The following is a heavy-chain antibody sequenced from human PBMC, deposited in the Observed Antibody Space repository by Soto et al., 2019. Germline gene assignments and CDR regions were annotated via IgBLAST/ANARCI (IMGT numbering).Heavy chain of an antibody. CDR2: IATYNSNR. D-gene: IGHD3-10*01. V-gene: IGHV1-18*01. Sequence: HLVQSGPEVKKPGASITVSCKTSGDTFTNFGLSWVRQAPGQGLEWMGWIATYNSNRNYAQKCQGRLTLTTETSTSTAYMELKSLRYDDTAVYYCATVLRGVVNWFDPWGQGTLVTVSS. CDR1: GDTFTNFG. CDR3: ATVLRGVVNWFDP. J-gene: IGHJ5*02.